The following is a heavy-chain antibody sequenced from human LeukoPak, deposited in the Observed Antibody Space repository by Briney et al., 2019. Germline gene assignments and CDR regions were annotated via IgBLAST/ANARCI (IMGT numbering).Heavy chain of an antibody. J-gene: IGHJ4*02. CDR1: GFTFSTYD. CDR3: ARQNRNGFDY. CDR2: TGTAGDT. D-gene: IGHD2-8*01. V-gene: IGHV3-13*01. Sequence: GGSLRLSCAASGFTFSTYDFHWVRQTTGKGLEWVSATGTAGDTWYSGSVKGRFTISRENAKSSMYLQMNRLRVGDTAAYYCARQNRNGFDYWGQGTLVTVSS.